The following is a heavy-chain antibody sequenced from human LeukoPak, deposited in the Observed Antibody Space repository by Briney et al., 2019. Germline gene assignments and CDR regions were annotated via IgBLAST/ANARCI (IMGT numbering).Heavy chain of an antibody. Sequence: GGSLRLSCAASGFTFSSYGMNWVRQAPGKGLEWVSGISGSGGTTYYADSVKGRFTISRDNSKNSLSLQVSSLRAEDTAVYYCAETNGYYSDWGQGTLVTVSS. J-gene: IGHJ4*02. D-gene: IGHD3-22*01. CDR3: AETNGYYSD. CDR2: ISGSGGTT. V-gene: IGHV3-23*01. CDR1: GFTFSSYG.